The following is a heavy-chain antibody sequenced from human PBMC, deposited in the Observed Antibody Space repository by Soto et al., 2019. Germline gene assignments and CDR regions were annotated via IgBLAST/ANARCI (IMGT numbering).Heavy chain of an antibody. CDR3: ARDSTLAY. CDR2: INPSGGGT. CDR1: GYTCTSNY. V-gene: IGHV1-46*01. Sequence: ASVKVSCKASGYTCTSNYMHWVLQAPLQWLDGMGIINPSGGGTSYAQKFQARVTMTTDTSTSTVYMELSSLRSEDTAMYYCARDSTLAYWGQGTLVTVSS. J-gene: IGHJ4*02.